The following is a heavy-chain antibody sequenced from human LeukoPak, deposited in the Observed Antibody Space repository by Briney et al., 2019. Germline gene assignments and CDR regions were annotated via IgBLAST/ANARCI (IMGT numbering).Heavy chain of an antibody. J-gene: IGHJ4*02. Sequence: GGSLRLSCAASRLTFSSHSMSWVRQAPGKGLEWVSGISGSGGTTYYADSVKGRFTISRDNSKNTLYLQMNSLRAEDTAVYYCAKTIGPPYYFDYWGQGTLVTVSS. CDR1: RLTFSSHS. CDR2: ISGSGGTT. D-gene: IGHD2/OR15-2a*01. V-gene: IGHV3-23*01. CDR3: AKTIGPPYYFDY.